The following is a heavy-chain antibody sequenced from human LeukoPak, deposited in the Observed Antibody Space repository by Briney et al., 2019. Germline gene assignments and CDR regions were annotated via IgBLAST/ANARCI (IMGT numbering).Heavy chain of an antibody. CDR3: ARPTRRDGYSGVDS. Sequence: GGSLRLSCAASGVTFSSYEMNWVRQAPGKGLEWVSYISGSGSTIYYAGSVKGRFTISRDNGKNTLYLQMNSLRAEDTAVYYCARPTRRDGYSGVDSWGRGTLVTVSS. D-gene: IGHD5-24*01. CDR2: ISGSGSTI. CDR1: GVTFSSYE. J-gene: IGHJ4*02. V-gene: IGHV3-48*03.